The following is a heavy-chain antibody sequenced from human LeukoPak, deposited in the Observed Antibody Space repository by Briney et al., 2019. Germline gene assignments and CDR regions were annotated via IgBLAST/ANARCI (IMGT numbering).Heavy chain of an antibody. CDR2: IYYSGRT. CDR3: AGEVATDRYYYYMDV. Sequence: SETLSLTCTVSGGSITSDYWSWIRQPPGKGLEWIGYIYYSGRTNYNPSLKSRVTISIDTSKKQFSLKLSSVTAADTAVYYCAGEVATDRYYYYMDVWGKGTTVTISS. CDR1: GGSITSDY. D-gene: IGHD5-12*01. V-gene: IGHV4-59*01. J-gene: IGHJ6*03.